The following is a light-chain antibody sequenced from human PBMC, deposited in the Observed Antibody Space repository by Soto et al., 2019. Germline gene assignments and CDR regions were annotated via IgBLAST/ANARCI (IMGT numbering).Light chain of an antibody. CDR2: WAS. CDR1: QNILYSSNNKNY. V-gene: IGKV4-1*01. CDR3: VQDYNLYT. Sequence: DIVLTQSPDSLAVSLGERATINCKSRQNILYSSNNKNYLAWYQQKPGQPPKLLISWASTRASGVPDRFSGSGSSADFTRTNNDLVIKDGVFGYCVQDYNLYTFGQETKME. J-gene: IGKJ2*01.